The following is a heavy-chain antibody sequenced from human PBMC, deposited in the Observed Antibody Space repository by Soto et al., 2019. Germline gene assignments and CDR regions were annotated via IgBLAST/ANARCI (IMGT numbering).Heavy chain of an antibody. V-gene: IGHV3-23*01. D-gene: IGHD3-10*01. Sequence: GGSLSLACAASGFTFSSYAMTWVRQAPGKGLEWVSGISVGGGVSTYYADSVKGRFTISRDNSMNTLYLQMNRLRAEDTAVYYCAKDAISMVRGVNNWFDPWGQGTLVTVSS. CDR1: GFTFSSYA. CDR3: AKDAISMVRGVNNWFDP. J-gene: IGHJ5*02. CDR2: ISVGGGVST.